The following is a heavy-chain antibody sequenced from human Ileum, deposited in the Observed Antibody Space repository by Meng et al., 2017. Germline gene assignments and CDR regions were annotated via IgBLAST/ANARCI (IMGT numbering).Heavy chain of an antibody. CDR2: LHYNSGTT. Sequence: SETLSLTCSVSGDSISNAFYWGWIRQSPGKGLEWIGSLHYNSGTTWYSPSLKSRVTISGDTSKNQVSLRVDSATAADTAVYYCVRDSRTYTYGNVFFDNWGQGTLVTVSP. J-gene: IGHJ4*02. CDR1: GDSISNAFY. V-gene: IGHV4-38-2*02. CDR3: VRDSRTYTYGNVFFDN. D-gene: IGHD5-18*01.